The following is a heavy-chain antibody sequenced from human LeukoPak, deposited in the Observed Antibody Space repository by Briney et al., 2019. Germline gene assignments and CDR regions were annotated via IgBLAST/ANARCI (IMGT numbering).Heavy chain of an antibody. CDR3: AREEVEQWLVLPDYYYYMDV. J-gene: IGHJ6*03. V-gene: IGHV4-4*07. CDR2: IYTSGST. CDR1: GGSISSYY. Sequence: PSETLSLTCTVSGGSISSYYWSWIRQPAGKGLEWIGRIYTSGSTNYNPSLKSRVTMSVDTSKNQFSLKLSSVTAADTAVYYCAREEVEQWLVLPDYYYYMDVWGKGTTVTVPS. D-gene: IGHD6-19*01.